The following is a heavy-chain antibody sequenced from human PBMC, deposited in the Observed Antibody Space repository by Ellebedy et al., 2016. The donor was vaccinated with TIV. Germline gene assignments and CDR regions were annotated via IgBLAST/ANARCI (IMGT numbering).Heavy chain of an antibody. V-gene: IGHV3-23*01. Sequence: GGSLRLSCAASGFTFRNFAMTWVRQAPGKGLEWVSSISSSGVSTDYADSVRGRVTISRDNSKNTLYLKMNSLRADDSAVYYCEKLESSGYYYGRFDYWGQGTLVTVSS. CDR3: EKLESSGYYYGRFDY. J-gene: IGHJ4*02. D-gene: IGHD3-22*01. CDR1: GFTFRNFA. CDR2: ISSSGVST.